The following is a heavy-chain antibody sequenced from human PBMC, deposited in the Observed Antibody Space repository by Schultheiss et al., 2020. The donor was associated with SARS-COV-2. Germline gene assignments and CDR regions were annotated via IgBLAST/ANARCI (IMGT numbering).Heavy chain of an antibody. CDR1: GYSFTSYW. D-gene: IGHD1-26*01. J-gene: IGHJ5*02. CDR3: ARHVEWELSNQVYNWFDP. V-gene: IGHV5-51*01. CDR2: IYPGDSDT. Sequence: GESLKISCKGSGYSFTSYWIGWVRQMPGKGLEWMGIIYPGDSDTRYSPSFQGQVTISADKSISTAYLQWSSLKASDTAMYYCARHVEWELSNQVYNWFDPWGQGTLVTDSS.